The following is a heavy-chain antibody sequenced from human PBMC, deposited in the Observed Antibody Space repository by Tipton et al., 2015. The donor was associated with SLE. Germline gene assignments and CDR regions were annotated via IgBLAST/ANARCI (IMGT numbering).Heavy chain of an antibody. D-gene: IGHD7-27*01. CDR1: GGSISGSFYY. CDR3: AQGGGRTGDRDAFDI. J-gene: IGHJ3*02. Sequence: TLSLTCTVSGGSISGSFYYWGWIRQPPGKGLEWIVSVYYTGSTYNNPSLKSRVSVSVDTSKTQFSLKLSSVTAADTAVYYCAQGGGRTGDRDAFDIWGQGTMVSVSS. CDR2: VYYTGST. V-gene: IGHV4-39*07.